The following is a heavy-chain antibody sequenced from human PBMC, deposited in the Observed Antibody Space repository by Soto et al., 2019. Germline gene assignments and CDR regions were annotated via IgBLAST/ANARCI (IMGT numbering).Heavy chain of an antibody. Sequence: EVQLVESGGGLVQPGGSLRLSCAASGFTFSDYYMDWVRQAPGKGLEWVARSRNRTRSYSTDYAASVKGRFTISRDDSKRSVYLQMNSLQTEDTAVYYCARGLPDFDYWGQGILVTVSS. CDR2: SRNRTRSYST. CDR3: ARGLPDFDY. V-gene: IGHV3-72*01. D-gene: IGHD5-18*01. CDR1: GFTFSDYY. J-gene: IGHJ4*02.